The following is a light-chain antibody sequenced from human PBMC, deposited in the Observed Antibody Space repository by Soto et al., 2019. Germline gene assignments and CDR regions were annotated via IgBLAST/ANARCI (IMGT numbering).Light chain of an antibody. Sequence: SVLTQPASVSGSPGQSITISCTGTSSDVGGYNYVSWYQQHPVKAPKLMIYDVTNRPSGVSDRFSGSKSGNTASLTISWLQAEDEADYYCSSYTSSSTPYVFGTGTKVTV. CDR3: SSYTSSSTPYV. V-gene: IGLV2-14*01. J-gene: IGLJ1*01. CDR1: SSDVGGYNY. CDR2: DVT.